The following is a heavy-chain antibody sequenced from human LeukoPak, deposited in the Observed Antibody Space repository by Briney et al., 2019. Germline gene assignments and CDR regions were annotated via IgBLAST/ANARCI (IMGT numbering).Heavy chain of an antibody. V-gene: IGHV4-59*08. J-gene: IGHJ4*02. CDR2: IYYSGST. CDR3: ARRSSSDAPLH. Sequence: SETLSLTCTVAGGSISSYYWSWIRQPPGKGLEWIGYIYYSGSTNYNPSLKSRVTISVDTSKNQFSLKLSSVTAADTAVYYCARRSSSDAPLHWGQGTLVTVSS. D-gene: IGHD6-13*01. CDR1: GGSISSYY.